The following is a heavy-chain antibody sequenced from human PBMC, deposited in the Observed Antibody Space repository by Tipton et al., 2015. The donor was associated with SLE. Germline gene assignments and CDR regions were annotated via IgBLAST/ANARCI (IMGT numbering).Heavy chain of an antibody. V-gene: IGHV1-69*15. J-gene: IGHJ4*02. CDR3: ARDDFLFSSILTGFDY. CDR2: IIPIFGTA. Sequence: QSGAEVKKPGSSVKVSCKASGGTFSSYAISWVRQAPGQGLEWMGRIIPIFGTANYAQKFQGRVTITADESTSTAYMELSSLRSEDTAVYYCARDDFLFSSILTGFDYWGQGTLVTVSS. CDR1: GGTFSSYA. D-gene: IGHD3-9*01.